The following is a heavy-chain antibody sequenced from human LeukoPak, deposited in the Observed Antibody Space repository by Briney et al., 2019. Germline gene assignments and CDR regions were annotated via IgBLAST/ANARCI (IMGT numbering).Heavy chain of an antibody. CDR3: ARDRFLSGVGSYSSGWYDYYYGMDV. CDR1: GSSGTTNY. CDR2: IYSGGST. Sequence: GGSLRLSCAPSGSSGTTNYMSWVRQAPGKGLEWVSVIYSGGSTYYADSVKGRFTISRDNSKNTLYLQMNSLRAEDTAVYYCARDRFLSGVGSYSSGWYDYYYGMDVWGQGTTVTVSS. J-gene: IGHJ6*02. D-gene: IGHD6-19*01. V-gene: IGHV3-53*01.